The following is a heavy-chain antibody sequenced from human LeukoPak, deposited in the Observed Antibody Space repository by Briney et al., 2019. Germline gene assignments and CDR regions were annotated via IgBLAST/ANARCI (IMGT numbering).Heavy chain of an antibody. CDR2: IYHSGST. V-gene: IGHV4-38-2*02. CDR1: GYSISSGYY. Sequence: KPSETLSLTCTVSGYSISSGYYWGWIRPPPGKGLEWIGSIYHSGSTYYNPSLKSRVTISVDTSKNQFSLRLSSLTAADTALYYCARDRKYYYHMDVWGKGTTVTVSS. J-gene: IGHJ6*03. CDR3: ARDRKYYYHMDV. D-gene: IGHD1-14*01.